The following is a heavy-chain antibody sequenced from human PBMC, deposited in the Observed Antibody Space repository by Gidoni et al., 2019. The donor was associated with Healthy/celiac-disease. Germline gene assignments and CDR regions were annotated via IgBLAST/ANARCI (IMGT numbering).Heavy chain of an antibody. Sequence: QLQLQESGPGLVKPSETLSLTCTVSGGSISSSSYYWGWIRQPPGKGLEWIGSIYYRGSTYYNPSLKSRDTISVDTSKNQFSLKPSSVTAADTAVYYCARLRVVVTSIDYWGQGTLVTVSS. CDR3: ARLRVVVTSIDY. V-gene: IGHV4-39*01. CDR1: GGSISSSSYY. CDR2: IYYRGST. D-gene: IGHD3-22*01. J-gene: IGHJ4*02.